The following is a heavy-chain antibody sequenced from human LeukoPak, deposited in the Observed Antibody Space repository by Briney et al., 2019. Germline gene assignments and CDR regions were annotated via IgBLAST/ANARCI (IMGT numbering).Heavy chain of an antibody. J-gene: IGHJ4*02. CDR3: AAGITGRTIDY. V-gene: IGHV4-59*01. CDR2: VYYSENI. D-gene: IGHD1-20*01. CDR1: ASSINSYY. Sequence: SETLSLTCTVSASSINSYYRNWVRQPPGKGLEWIGYVYYSENIYYGPSLKSRVSISVDTSKKQFSLKMNSVTAADTAVYYCAAGITGRTIDYWGQGTLVTVSS.